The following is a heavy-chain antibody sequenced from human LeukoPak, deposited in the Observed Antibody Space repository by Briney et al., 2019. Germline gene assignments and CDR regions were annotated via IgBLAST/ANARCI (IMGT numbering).Heavy chain of an antibody. CDR2: MNPNSGNT. Sequence: ASVKVSCKASGYTFTSYYMHWVRQAPGQGLEWMGWMNPNSGNTGYAQKFQGRVTMTRNTSISTAYMELSSLRSEDTAVYYCARTSTGPILLWFGDRRARAFDIWGQGTMVTVSS. V-gene: IGHV1-8*02. D-gene: IGHD3-10*01. CDR1: GYTFTSYY. CDR3: ARTSTGPILLWFGDRRARAFDI. J-gene: IGHJ3*02.